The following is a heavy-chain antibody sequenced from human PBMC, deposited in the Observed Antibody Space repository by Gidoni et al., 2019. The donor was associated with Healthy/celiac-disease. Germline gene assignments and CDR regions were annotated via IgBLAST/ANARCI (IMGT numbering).Heavy chain of an antibody. J-gene: IGHJ6*02. D-gene: IGHD2-2*01. CDR2: VSGSGGST. Sequence: EVQRLESGGGLVQPGGALRLSCAASGFTFSSYAMSWVRQAPGKGLEWVSAVSGSGGSTYYAASVQGRFTISRDNSKNTLYLQMNSLRAEDTAVYYCAKAQPAASHLYYYYGMDVWGQGTTVTVSS. CDR3: AKAQPAASHLYYYYGMDV. V-gene: IGHV3-23*01. CDR1: GFTFSSYA.